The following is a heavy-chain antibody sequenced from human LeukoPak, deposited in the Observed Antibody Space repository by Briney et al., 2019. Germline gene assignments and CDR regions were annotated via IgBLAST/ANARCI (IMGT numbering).Heavy chain of an antibody. D-gene: IGHD6-13*01. CDR1: GGSISSYY. V-gene: IGHV4-59*01. CDR2: IYYSGST. Sequence: PSETLSLTCTVSGGSISSYYWSWIRQPPGKGLEWIGYIYYSGSTNYNPSLKSRVTISVDTSKNQFSLKLSSVTAADTAVYYCARSIAAAGSVWKALNYFDYWGQGTLVTVSS. J-gene: IGHJ4*02. CDR3: ARSIAAAGSVWKALNYFDY.